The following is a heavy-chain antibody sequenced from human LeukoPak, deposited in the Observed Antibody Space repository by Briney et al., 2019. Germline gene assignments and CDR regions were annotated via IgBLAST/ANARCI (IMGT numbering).Heavy chain of an antibody. CDR3: AIRRGYTYGDDY. D-gene: IGHD5-18*01. V-gene: IGHV3-48*03. CDR2: ISTTGTTV. Sequence: GGSLRLSCAASGFTFSTYDMNWVRQAPGKGLEWVSHISTTGTTVYYADAVKGRFTISRDNAKNSLYLQMNSLRAEDTAVYYCAIRRGYTYGDDYWGQGTLVTVSS. CDR1: GFTFSTYD. J-gene: IGHJ4*02.